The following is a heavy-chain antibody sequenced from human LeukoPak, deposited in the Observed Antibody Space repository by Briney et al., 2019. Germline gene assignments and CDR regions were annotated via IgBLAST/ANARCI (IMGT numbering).Heavy chain of an antibody. D-gene: IGHD4-11*01. V-gene: IGHV1-8*01. J-gene: IGHJ4*02. CDR3: ARSSFDYSNFVDY. Sequence: AASVKVSCMASGYTFTSYDIYWVRQAPGQGLEWMGWMNPNSGNTGYAQKFQGRVTMTRNTSISTAYMELSSLRSEDTAVYYCARSSFDYSNFVDYWGQGTLVTVSS. CDR2: MNPNSGNT. CDR1: GYTFTSYD.